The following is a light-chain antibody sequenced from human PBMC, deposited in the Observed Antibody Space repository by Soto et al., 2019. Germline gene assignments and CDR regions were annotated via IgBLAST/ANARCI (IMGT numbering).Light chain of an antibody. V-gene: IGLV1-44*01. J-gene: IGLJ2*01. Sequence: QSALTQSPSASGTPGQRVTISCSGGSSNIRPNAVNWYQHLPGTAPKLLIYRNDQRPSGVPDRFSGSKSDTSASLAINGLQSEDEAGYYCSTWDDSLNGPVFGGGTKLTVL. CDR1: SSNIRPNA. CDR3: STWDDSLNGPV. CDR2: RND.